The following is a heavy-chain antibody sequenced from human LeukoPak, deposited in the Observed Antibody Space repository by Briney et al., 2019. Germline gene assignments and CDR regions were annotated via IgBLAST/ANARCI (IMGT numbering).Heavy chain of an antibody. CDR2: ISWNSGSI. V-gene: IGHV3-9*01. CDR1: GFTFDDYA. Sequence: PGGSLRLSCAASGFTFDDYAMHWVRQAPGKGLEWVSGISWNSGSIGYADSVKGRFTISRDNAKNSLYLQMNSLRAEDTALYYCAKAQVGAAAGYFDYWGQGTLVTVSS. D-gene: IGHD6-13*01. J-gene: IGHJ4*02. CDR3: AKAQVGAAAGYFDY.